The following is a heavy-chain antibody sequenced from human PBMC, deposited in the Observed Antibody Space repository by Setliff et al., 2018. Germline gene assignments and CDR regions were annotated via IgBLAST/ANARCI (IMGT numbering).Heavy chain of an antibody. J-gene: IGHJ4*02. V-gene: IGHV3-66*01. Sequence: GGSLRLSCEASGFTFSIYWMTWVRQAPGKGLEWVSVIYSGGSTYYADSVKGRFTISRDNSKNTLYLQMNSLKTEDTAVYYCTTAPLAAASTCWGQGTLVTVSS. D-gene: IGHD6-13*01. CDR2: IYSGGST. CDR3: TTAPLAAASTC. CDR1: GFTFSIYW.